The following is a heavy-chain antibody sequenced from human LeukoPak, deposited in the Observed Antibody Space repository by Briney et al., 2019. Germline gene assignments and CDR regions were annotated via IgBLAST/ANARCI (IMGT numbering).Heavy chain of an antibody. CDR3: ARSVHSSGWYSPGDY. CDR1: GGTFSSYA. CDR2: IIPIFGTA. D-gene: IGHD6-19*01. V-gene: IGHV1-69*01. Sequence: GASVKVSCKASGGTFSSYAISWVRQAPGQGLEWMGGIIPIFGTANYAQKFQGRVTITADESTSTAYMELSSLRSEDTAVYYCARSVHSSGWYSPGDYWGQGTLVTVSS. J-gene: IGHJ4*02.